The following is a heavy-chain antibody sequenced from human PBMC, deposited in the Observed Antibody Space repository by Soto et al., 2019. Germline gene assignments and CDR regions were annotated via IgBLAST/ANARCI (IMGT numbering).Heavy chain of an antibody. D-gene: IGHD1-26*01. CDR1: GFTFSRYA. J-gene: IGHJ6*02. Sequence: EVQMLESGRGLVQHGGSLSRACAGSGFTFSRYAITWDRQAPGKGLEWVSGFIGSGAGTCYADSVKGRFTISRENFKKTLYLQMGSLRVDDAAVYYCVRDLVRSYYGADYDGVDVWGQGTTVTVSS. V-gene: IGHV3-23*01. CDR2: FIGSGAGT. CDR3: VRDLVRSYYGADYDGVDV.